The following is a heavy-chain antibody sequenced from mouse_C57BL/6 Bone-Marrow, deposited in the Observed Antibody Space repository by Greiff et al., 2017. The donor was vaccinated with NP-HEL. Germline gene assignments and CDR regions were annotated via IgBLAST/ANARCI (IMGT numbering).Heavy chain of an antibody. Sequence: EVKLQESGPGLVKPSQSLSLTCSVTGYSITSGYYWNWIRQFPGNKLEWMGYISYDGSNNYNPSLKNRISITRDTSKNQFFLKLNSVTTEDTATYYCARAFYDYDYFDYWGQGTTLTVSS. J-gene: IGHJ2*01. CDR1: GYSITSGYY. V-gene: IGHV3-6*01. CDR2: ISYDGSN. CDR3: ARAFYDYDYFDY. D-gene: IGHD2-4*01.